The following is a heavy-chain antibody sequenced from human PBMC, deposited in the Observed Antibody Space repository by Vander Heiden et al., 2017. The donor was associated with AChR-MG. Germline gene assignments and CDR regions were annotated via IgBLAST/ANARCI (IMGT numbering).Heavy chain of an antibody. D-gene: IGHD4-4*01. CDR3: ARDPTLTNLYYYYMDV. J-gene: IGHJ6*03. CDR1: GFTFSSYE. CDR2: ISSSGSTI. Sequence: EVQLVESGGGLVQPGGSLRLSCAAAGFTFSSYEMNWVRQAPGKGMEWVSYISSSGSTIYYAVSVNGRFTISRDNAKNSLYLQMDSLRAEDTAVYYCARDPTLTNLYYYYMDVWGKGTTVTVSS. V-gene: IGHV3-48*03.